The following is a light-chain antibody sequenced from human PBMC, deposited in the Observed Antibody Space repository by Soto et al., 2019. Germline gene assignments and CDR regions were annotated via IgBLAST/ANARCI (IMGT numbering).Light chain of an antibody. V-gene: IGKV3-11*01. CDR2: DAS. CDR3: QQRSNWPRAIT. Sequence: EIVLTQSPATLSLSPGERATLSCRASQSVGYHLAWYQQKPGQAPRLLIYDASNRATGIPARFSGSGSGTDFTLTISSLEPEDFAVYYCQQRSNWPRAITFGQGTRLEIK. CDR1: QSVGYH. J-gene: IGKJ5*01.